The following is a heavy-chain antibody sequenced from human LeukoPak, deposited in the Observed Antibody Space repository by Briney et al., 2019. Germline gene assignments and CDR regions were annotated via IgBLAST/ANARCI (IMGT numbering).Heavy chain of an antibody. D-gene: IGHD6-6*01. J-gene: IGHJ3*02. CDR2: IIPIFGTA. CDR1: GGTFSSYA. Sequence: SVKVSCKASGGTFSSYAISWVRQAPGQGLEWMGRIIPIFGTANYAQKFQGRVTITTAESTSTAYMELSSLRSEDTAVYYCASIAARPNDAFDIWGQGTMVTVSS. V-gene: IGHV1-69*05. CDR3: ASIAARPNDAFDI.